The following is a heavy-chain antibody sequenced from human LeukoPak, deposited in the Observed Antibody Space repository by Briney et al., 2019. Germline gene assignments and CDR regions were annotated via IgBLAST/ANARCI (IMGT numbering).Heavy chain of an antibody. D-gene: IGHD3-22*01. CDR2: INPNNGGA. CDR1: GYPFTDYY. J-gene: IGHJ4*02. Sequence: ASVKVSCKASGYPFTDYYIHWVRQAPGQGLEWMGWINPNNGGANCAQRFQGRVTMTRDTYITTAYMELSRLRSDDTAVYFCARKYHYDSSAYYKGLGYWGQGSLVTVSS. CDR3: ARKYHYDSSAYYKGLGY. V-gene: IGHV1-2*02.